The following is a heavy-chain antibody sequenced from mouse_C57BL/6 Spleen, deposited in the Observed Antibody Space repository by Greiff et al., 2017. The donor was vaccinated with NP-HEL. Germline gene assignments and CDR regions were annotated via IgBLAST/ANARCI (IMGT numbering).Heavy chain of an antibody. D-gene: IGHD1-1*01. V-gene: IGHV1-26*01. Sequence: VQLQQSGPELVKPGASVKISCKASGYTFTDYYMNWVKQSHGKSLEWIGDINPNNGGTSYNQKFKGKATLTVDKSSSTAYMELRSLTSEDSAVYYCARKITTVVGPYFDVWGTGTTVTVSS. CDR3: ARKITTVVGPYFDV. J-gene: IGHJ1*03. CDR1: GYTFTDYY. CDR2: INPNNGGT.